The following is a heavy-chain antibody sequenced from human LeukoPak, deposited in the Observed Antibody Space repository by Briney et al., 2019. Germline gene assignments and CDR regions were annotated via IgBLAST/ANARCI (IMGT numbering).Heavy chain of an antibody. CDR3: ARGGGSGYSYG. CDR2: IYYSGST. Sequence: SETLSLTCTVSGGSISSYYWSWIRQPPGKGREWIGSIYYSGSTNYNPSLKSRVTLSVDTSKNQFSLKLSSVTAADTAVYYCARGGGSGYSYGWGQGTLVTVSS. V-gene: IGHV4-59*01. D-gene: IGHD5-18*01. CDR1: GGSISSYY. J-gene: IGHJ4*02.